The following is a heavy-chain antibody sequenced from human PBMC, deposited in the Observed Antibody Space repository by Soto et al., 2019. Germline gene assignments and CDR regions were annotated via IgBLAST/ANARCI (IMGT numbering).Heavy chain of an antibody. CDR2: IKSKTAGGTT. CDR1: EFTFTNAW. D-gene: IGHD4-17*01. J-gene: IGHJ4*02. Sequence: GGLRLSCAASEFTFTNAWMSWVRQAPGKGLEWVGRIKSKTAGGTTDYAAPVQGRFTISRDESRNTLYLQMNSLKTEDTAVYYCTSLYYGHWGRGTLVTVSS. V-gene: IGHV3-15*01. CDR3: TSLYYGH.